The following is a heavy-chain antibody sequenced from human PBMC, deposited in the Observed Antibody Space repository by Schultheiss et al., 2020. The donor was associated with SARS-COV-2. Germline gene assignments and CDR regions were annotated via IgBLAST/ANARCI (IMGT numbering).Heavy chain of an antibody. CDR1: GGTFSSYA. D-gene: IGHD2-15*01. V-gene: IGHV1-69*13. J-gene: IGHJ6*02. CDR2: IIPIFGTA. Sequence: SVKVSCKASGGTFSSYAISWVRQAPGQGLEWMGGIIPIFGTANYAQKFQGRVTITADESTSTAYMELSSLRSEDTAVYYCARDARGYCSGGSCYSGYYYYGMDVWGQGTTVTVSS. CDR3: ARDARGYCSGGSCYSGYYYYGMDV.